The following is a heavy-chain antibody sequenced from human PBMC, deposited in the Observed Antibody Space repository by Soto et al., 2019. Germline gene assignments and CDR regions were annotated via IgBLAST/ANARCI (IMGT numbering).Heavy chain of an antibody. CDR1: GGSFSGNY. CDR3: ARHDCSGGSCYSSWFDP. CDR2: INHSGST. Sequence: SETLSLTCAVYGGSFSGNYWTWVRQPPGKGLEWIAEINHSGSTNYNPSLRNRVTISVDTAKNQFSLKLSSVTAADTAVYYCARHDCSGGSCYSSWFDPWGQGTLVTVSS. V-gene: IGHV4-34*01. J-gene: IGHJ5*02. D-gene: IGHD2-15*01.